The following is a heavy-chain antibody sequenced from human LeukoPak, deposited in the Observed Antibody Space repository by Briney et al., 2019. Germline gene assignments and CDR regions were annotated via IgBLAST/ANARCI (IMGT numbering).Heavy chain of an antibody. Sequence: GGSLRLSCAASGFTFSSYAMSWVRQAPGKGLEWVSAISGSGGSTYYADSVKGRFTISRDNSKSTLYLQMITLRAEDTAVYYCAKDAMAVAGNVNWFDPWGQGTLVTVSS. D-gene: IGHD6-19*01. CDR3: AKDAMAVAGNVNWFDP. V-gene: IGHV3-23*01. CDR2: ISGSGGST. J-gene: IGHJ5*02. CDR1: GFTFSSYA.